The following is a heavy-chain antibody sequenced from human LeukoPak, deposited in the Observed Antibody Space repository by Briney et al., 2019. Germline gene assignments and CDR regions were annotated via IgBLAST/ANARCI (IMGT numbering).Heavy chain of an antibody. CDR1: GFTFSSYW. CDR3: ARRGSAAAGDY. J-gene: IGHJ4*02. D-gene: IGHD6-13*01. Sequence: PGGSLRLSCAASGFTFSSYWMHWVRQAPGKGLVWVSRINSDGSSTSYADSEKGRFTISRDNAKNTLYLQMNSPRAEDTAVYYCARRGSAAAGDYWGQGTLVTVSS. CDR2: INSDGSST. V-gene: IGHV3-74*01.